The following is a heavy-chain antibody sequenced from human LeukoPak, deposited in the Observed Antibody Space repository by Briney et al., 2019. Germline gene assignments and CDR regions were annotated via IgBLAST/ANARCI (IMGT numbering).Heavy chain of an antibody. CDR2: IKQDGSEK. V-gene: IGHV3-7*01. D-gene: IGHD3-9*01. CDR3: ARGGGGYDILTG. CDR1: GFTFSSNG. Sequence: PGGSLRLSCAASGFTFSSNGMHWVRQAPGKGLEWVANIKQDGSEKYYVDSVKGRFTISRDNAKNSLYLQMNSLRAEDTAVYYCARGGGGYDILTGWGQGTLVTVSS. J-gene: IGHJ4*02.